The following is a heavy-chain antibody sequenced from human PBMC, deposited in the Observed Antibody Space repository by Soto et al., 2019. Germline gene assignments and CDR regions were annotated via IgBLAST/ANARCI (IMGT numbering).Heavy chain of an antibody. J-gene: IGHJ5*01. CDR3: ASSRDLYGKGGFDS. V-gene: IGHV3-23*01. D-gene: IGHD3-10*01. Sequence: WGGLVVACASSGFTLRTYALGLVRQAPGKGLELVSAISDTGRSIYYADSVKGRFTISRANSQNTLLLQMNSLRVEDTAIYYCASSRDLYGKGGFDSWGQGTMVTVSS. CDR2: ISDTGRSI. CDR1: GFTLRTYA.